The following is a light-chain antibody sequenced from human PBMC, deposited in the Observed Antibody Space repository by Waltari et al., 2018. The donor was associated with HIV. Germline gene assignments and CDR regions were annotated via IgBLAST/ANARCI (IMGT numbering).Light chain of an antibody. V-gene: IGKV2-28*01. Sequence: DIVLTQSPPSLPVPPGEPASIPCRSIQSLRQSDGNNHLDWYLQKPGHSPQLLIYVGSNRAFGVPDRFSGSASGTDFTLRISRVEAEDVGVYYCMQDLQTPLTFGQGTRLEIK. CDR3: MQDLQTPLT. CDR1: QSLRQSDGNNH. J-gene: IGKJ5*01. CDR2: VGS.